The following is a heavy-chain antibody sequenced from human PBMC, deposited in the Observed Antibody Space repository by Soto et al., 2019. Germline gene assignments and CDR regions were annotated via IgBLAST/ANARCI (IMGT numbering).Heavy chain of an antibody. CDR1: GFTFSNYA. J-gene: IGHJ4*02. CDR2: ISGSGVST. Sequence: EVQMLESGGGLVQPGGSLRLSCVVSGFTFSNYAMAWVRQATGKGLEWVSTISGSGVSTYYVDYVQGRFTISRDNSKNTLYLQMRGLRVADRAVDYCAKDPRDMTSVTTGTDWGQGTLVTVSS. V-gene: IGHV3-23*01. CDR3: AKDPRDMTSVTTGTD. D-gene: IGHD4-17*01.